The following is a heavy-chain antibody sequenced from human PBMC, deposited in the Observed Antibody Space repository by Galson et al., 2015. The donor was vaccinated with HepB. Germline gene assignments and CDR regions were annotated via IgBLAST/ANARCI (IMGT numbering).Heavy chain of an antibody. D-gene: IGHD5-24*01. CDR3: ARAMATSLDFDY. Sequence: CAISGDSVSSNSAAWNWIRQSPSRGLEWLGRTYYRSKWYNDYAVSVKSRMTINPDTSKNQFSLQLNSVTPEDTAVYYCARAMATSLDFDYWGQGTLVTVSS. V-gene: IGHV6-1*01. CDR1: GDSVSSNSAA. J-gene: IGHJ4*02. CDR2: TYYRSKWYN.